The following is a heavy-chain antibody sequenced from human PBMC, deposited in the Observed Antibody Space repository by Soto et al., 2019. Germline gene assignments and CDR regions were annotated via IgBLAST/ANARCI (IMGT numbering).Heavy chain of an antibody. J-gene: IGHJ6*02. V-gene: IGHV3-66*01. Sequence: GGSLRLSCAASGFTVSTDWMYWVRQAPGKGLEWVSVIKSGGNTYYADSVEGRFTISRDNSKNTVYLQMNSLRGEDTAVYYCVRENYYYGMDVWGQGTTVTVSS. CDR1: GFTVSTDW. CDR3: VRENYYYGMDV. CDR2: IKSGGNT.